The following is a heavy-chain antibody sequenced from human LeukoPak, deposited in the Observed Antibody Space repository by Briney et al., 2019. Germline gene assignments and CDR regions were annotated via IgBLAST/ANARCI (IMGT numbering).Heavy chain of an antibody. J-gene: IGHJ3*02. Sequence: SETLSLTCTGSGGSINNYYWSWIRQPPGKGLEWIGFIYYSGSTNYNPSLKSRVTISVDTSKNQFSLKLSSVTAADAAVYYCARVSSNNWYNERGAFDIWGQGTMVTVSS. CDR2: IYYSGST. D-gene: IGHD6-13*01. V-gene: IGHV4-59*01. CDR3: ARVSSNNWYNERGAFDI. CDR1: GGSINNYY.